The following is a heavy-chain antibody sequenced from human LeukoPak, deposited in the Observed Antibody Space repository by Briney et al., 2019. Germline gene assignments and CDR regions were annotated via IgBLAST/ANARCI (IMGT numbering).Heavy chain of an antibody. D-gene: IGHD1-26*01. Sequence: PGGSLRLSCTASGLTFSDYWMNWVRQAPGKGLEWVATIKQDGTERYYVDSVKGRFTISRDSAKNSLYLQMDSLRAEDTAVYYCARGPSSGSYFPYWGQGTLVTVSS. J-gene: IGHJ4*02. CDR3: ARGPSSGSYFPY. CDR2: IKQDGTER. CDR1: GLTFSDYW. V-gene: IGHV3-7*01.